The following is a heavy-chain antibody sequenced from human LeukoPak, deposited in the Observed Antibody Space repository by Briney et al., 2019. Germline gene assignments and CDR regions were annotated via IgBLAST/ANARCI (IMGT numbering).Heavy chain of an antibody. CDR2: IWYDGSNK. J-gene: IGHJ4*02. D-gene: IGHD1-26*01. CDR1: GFTFSSYG. CDR3: AKDVSGVGYFDY. V-gene: IGHV3-33*06. Sequence: PGRSLRLSCAASGFTFSSYGMHWVRQAPGKGLEWVAVIWYDGSNKYYADSVKGRFTISRDNSKNTLYLQMNSLRAEDTAVYYCAKDVSGVGYFDYWGQGTLVTVSS.